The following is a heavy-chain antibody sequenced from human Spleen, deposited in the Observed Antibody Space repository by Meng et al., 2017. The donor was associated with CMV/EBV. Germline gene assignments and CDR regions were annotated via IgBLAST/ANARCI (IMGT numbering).Heavy chain of an antibody. Sequence: SETLSLTCAVSGGSISSSNWWSWVRQPPGKGLEWIGEIYHSGSTNYNPSLKSRVTISVDKSKNQFSLKLSSVTAADTAVYYCARDVSNTGSRRRNWFDPWGQGTLVTVSS. V-gene: IGHV4-4*02. CDR3: ARDVSNTGSRRRNWFDP. CDR1: GGSISSSNW. J-gene: IGHJ5*02. CDR2: IYHSGST. D-gene: IGHD1-26*01.